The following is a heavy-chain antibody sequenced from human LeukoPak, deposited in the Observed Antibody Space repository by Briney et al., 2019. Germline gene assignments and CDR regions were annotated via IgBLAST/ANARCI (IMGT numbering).Heavy chain of an antibody. Sequence: PSETLSLTCTVSGGSISSYYWSWIRQPPGKGLEGVGYIYHSGITNYNPSLKSRVPISVDTSKNQFSLKLSSVTAADTAVYYCAKDDGSRSYSVYWGQGTLVTVSS. J-gene: IGHJ4*02. V-gene: IGHV4-59*01. CDR2: IYHSGIT. D-gene: IGHD1-26*01. CDR1: GGSISSYY. CDR3: AKDDGSRSYSVY.